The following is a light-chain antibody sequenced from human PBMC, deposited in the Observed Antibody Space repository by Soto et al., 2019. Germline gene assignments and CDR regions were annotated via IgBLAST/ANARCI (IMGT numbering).Light chain of an antibody. J-gene: IGKJ1*01. Sequence: DIVLAQAPATLSVSAGEIATLSCRASHSVNIHLAWYQQKPGQSPRLLIYGASARATGIPAKFSGSGSGTEFTLTISSLQSEDFAVYYCQQYNKWPRTFGQGTKVDIK. CDR1: HSVNIH. CDR2: GAS. V-gene: IGKV3D-15*01. CDR3: QQYNKWPRT.